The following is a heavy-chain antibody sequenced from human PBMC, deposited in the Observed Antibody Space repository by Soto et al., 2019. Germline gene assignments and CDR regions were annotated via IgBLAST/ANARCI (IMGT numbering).Heavy chain of an antibody. D-gene: IGHD3-22*01. Sequence: SETLSLTCKVSGYLINSGYSWGWIRQSPGKGLERIGSTSYDGKSYYKPSLKSRVVMSVDLANNQFSLRLRSVTAADPAVYYCARGLSSGYQTFYFDYWGQGTPVTLAS. J-gene: IGHJ4*01. CDR1: GYLINSGYS. CDR2: TSYDGKS. CDR3: ARGLSSGYQTFYFDY. V-gene: IGHV4-38-2*02.